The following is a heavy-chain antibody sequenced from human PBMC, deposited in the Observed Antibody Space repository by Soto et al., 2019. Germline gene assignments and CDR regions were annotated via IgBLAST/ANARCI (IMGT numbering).Heavy chain of an antibody. Sequence: SETLSLTCTVSGGTISSYYWRWIRQPPGKGLEWIGYIYYSGSTNYNPSLKSRVTISVDTSKNQFSLKLSSVTAADTAVYYCARDSGGGNAFDIWGQGTMVTVSS. CDR2: IYYSGST. D-gene: IGHD3-10*01. J-gene: IGHJ3*02. CDR3: ARDSGGGNAFDI. V-gene: IGHV4-59*01. CDR1: GGTISSYY.